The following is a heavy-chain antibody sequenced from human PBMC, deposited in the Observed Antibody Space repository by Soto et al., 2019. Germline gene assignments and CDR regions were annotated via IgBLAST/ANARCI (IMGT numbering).Heavy chain of an antibody. D-gene: IGHD6-13*01. CDR2: ISSSSSYT. Sequence: GGSLRLSCAASGFTFSDYYMSWIRQAPGKGLEWVSYISSSSSYTNYADSVKGRFTISRDNAKNSLYLQMNSLRAEDTAVYYCASLGSSSWYATYGMDVWGQGTTVTVSS. J-gene: IGHJ6*02. CDR3: ASLGSSSWYATYGMDV. CDR1: GFTFSDYY. V-gene: IGHV3-11*06.